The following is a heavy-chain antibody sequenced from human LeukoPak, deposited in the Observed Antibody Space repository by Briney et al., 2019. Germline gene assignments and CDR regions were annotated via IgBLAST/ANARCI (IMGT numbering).Heavy chain of an antibody. CDR1: GFTFSSYA. V-gene: IGHV3-23*01. D-gene: IGHD2-2*02. J-gene: IGHJ4*02. Sequence: PGGSLRLSCAASGFTFSSYAMSWVRQAPGKGLEWVSAISGSGGSTFYADSVKGRFTISRDNSKNTLDLQMNSLRAEDTAVYYCAKGSAAIRRFYFDYWGQGILVTVSS. CDR3: AKGSAAIRRFYFDY. CDR2: ISGSGGST.